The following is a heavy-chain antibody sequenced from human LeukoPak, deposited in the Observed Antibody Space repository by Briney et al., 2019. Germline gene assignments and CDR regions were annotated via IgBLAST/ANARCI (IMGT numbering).Heavy chain of an antibody. CDR2: IYYSGST. D-gene: IGHD4-17*01. J-gene: IGHJ5*02. Sequence: PSETLSLTCTVSGGSISSYYWSWIRQPPGKGLEWIGYIYYSGSTNYNPSLKSRVTISVDTSKNQFSLKLSSVTAADTAVYYCARGSRVTTLFRFDPWGQGTLVTVSS. V-gene: IGHV4-59*01. CDR1: GGSISSYY. CDR3: ARGSRVTTLFRFDP.